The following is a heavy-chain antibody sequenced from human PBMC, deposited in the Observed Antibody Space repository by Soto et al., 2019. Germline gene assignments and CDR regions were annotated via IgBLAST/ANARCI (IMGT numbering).Heavy chain of an antibody. V-gene: IGHV4-59*07. CDR1: GGSISSYY. CDR3: ARVAGYSSSWYNY. D-gene: IGHD6-13*01. CDR2: IYYSGST. J-gene: IGHJ4*02. Sequence: DTLSLTCTVSGGSISSYYWSWIRQPPGKGLEWIGYIYYSGSTNYNPSLKSRVTISVDTSKNQFSLKLSSVTAADTAVYYCARVAGYSSSWYNYWGQGTLVTVSS.